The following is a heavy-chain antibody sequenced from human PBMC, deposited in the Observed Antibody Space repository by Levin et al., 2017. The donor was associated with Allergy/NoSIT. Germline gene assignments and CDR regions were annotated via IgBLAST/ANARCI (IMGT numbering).Heavy chain of an antibody. V-gene: IGHV3-23*01. CDR2: ISDTGRST. Sequence: GESLKISCAASGFTYSGYAMSWVRQAPGKGLEWVATISDTGRSTSYADSVRGRFTISRDNPKSMLFLQMSSLRVDDTAIYYCVKDRLRYSSSWFDYWGQGTRVTVSS. CDR1: GFTYSGYA. J-gene: IGHJ4*02. CDR3: VKDRLRYSSSWFDY. D-gene: IGHD6-13*01.